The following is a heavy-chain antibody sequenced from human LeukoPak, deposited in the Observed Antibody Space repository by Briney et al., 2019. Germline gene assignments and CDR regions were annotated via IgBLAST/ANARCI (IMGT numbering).Heavy chain of an antibody. V-gene: IGHV4-61*02. CDR1: NVSISSGSHY. J-gene: IGHJ4*02. D-gene: IGHD1-14*01. CDR3: ASGKRVYPVYFDY. Sequence: SETLSLTCTVSNVSISSGSHYWNWIRQPAGKGLEWIGRIYAGGRSNYNPSLRSRVTISVDTSKNQFSLRLSSVTATDTGVYYCASGKRVYPVYFDYWGQGTLVTVSS. CDR2: IYAGGRS.